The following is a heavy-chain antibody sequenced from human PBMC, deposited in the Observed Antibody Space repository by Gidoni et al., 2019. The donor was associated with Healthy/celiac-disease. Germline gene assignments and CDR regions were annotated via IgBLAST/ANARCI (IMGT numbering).Heavy chain of an antibody. J-gene: IGHJ3*02. D-gene: IGHD6-19*01. Sequence: QVQLQESGPGLVKPSQTLSLTCAVSGGSIRSGGYSWSWIRQPPGKGLEWIGYIYYSGSTYYNPSLKSRVTISVDTSKNQFSLKLSSVTAADTAVYYCARDTGSGWLRRNDAFDIWGQGTMVTVSS. CDR2: IYYSGST. V-gene: IGHV4-30-4*07. CDR1: GGSIRSGGYS. CDR3: ARDTGSGWLRRNDAFDI.